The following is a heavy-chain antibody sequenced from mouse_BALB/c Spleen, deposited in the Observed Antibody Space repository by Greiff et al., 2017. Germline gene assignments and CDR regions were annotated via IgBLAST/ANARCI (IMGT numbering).Heavy chain of an antibody. J-gene: IGHJ4*01. V-gene: IGHV5-17*02. CDR3: ARDSYAMDY. CDR1: GFAFSSFG. Sequence: EVKLVESGGGLVKPGGSLKLSCAASGFAFSSFGMHWVRQAPEKGLEWVAYISSGSSTIYYADTVKGRFTISRDNPKNTLFLQMTSLRSEDTAMYYCARDSYAMDYWGQGTSVTVSS. CDR2: ISSGSSTI.